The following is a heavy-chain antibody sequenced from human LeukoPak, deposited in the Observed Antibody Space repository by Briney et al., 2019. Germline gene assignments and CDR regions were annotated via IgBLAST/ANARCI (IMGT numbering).Heavy chain of an antibody. V-gene: IGHV3-21*01. D-gene: IGHD2-2*01. CDR1: GFPPSGYS. Sequence: PGGSLRLSCAASGFPPSGYSMNWVRQAPGKGLEWVSSITGSTNYIYYADSVKGRFTISRDNAKNSLYLQMNSLRAEDTAVYYCARVGYCSSSTCRNYFDYWGQGTLVTVSS. CDR3: ARVGYCSSSTCRNYFDY. J-gene: IGHJ4*02. CDR2: ITGSTNYI.